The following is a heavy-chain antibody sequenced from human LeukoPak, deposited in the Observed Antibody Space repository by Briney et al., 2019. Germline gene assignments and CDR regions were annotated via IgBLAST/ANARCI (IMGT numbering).Heavy chain of an antibody. D-gene: IGHD6-6*01. V-gene: IGHV4-31*03. CDR1: RGSVSSGAYY. Sequence: SQTLSLTCTVSRGSVSSGAYYWSWIRQHPGKGLEWLGYIYHSGSTYYNPSLESRISISLDTSKNQFSLKLSSVTAADTAVYYCARSSSSPRLDYWGQGTLDTVSS. J-gene: IGHJ4*02. CDR3: ARSSSSPRLDY. CDR2: IYHSGST.